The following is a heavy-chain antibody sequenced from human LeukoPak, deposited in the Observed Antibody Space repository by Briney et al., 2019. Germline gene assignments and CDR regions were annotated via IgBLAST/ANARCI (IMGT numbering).Heavy chain of an antibody. Sequence: GGSLRLSCAASGFTFSRSGMHWVRQAPGKGLEWVAFIEHDGRYKHHADSVKGRFTISRDNSKNMLFLQMDSVRVEDTAVYYCARDLLIVGYWGQGTLVTVSS. J-gene: IGHJ4*02. CDR2: IEHDGRYK. D-gene: IGHD1-26*01. CDR1: GFTFSRSG. V-gene: IGHV3-30*02. CDR3: ARDLLIVGY.